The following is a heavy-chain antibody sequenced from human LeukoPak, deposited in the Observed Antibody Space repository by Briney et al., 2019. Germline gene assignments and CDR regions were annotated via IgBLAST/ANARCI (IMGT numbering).Heavy chain of an antibody. Sequence: GGSLRLSCAGSGFNVSNYYMSWVRQAPGKGLEWVSLIRDSGEPFYADPVRGRFTVSRDNSKNTMYLQMNRLRVEDTAVYFCARDRAVTQDWVEFDPWGQGTLVAVSS. D-gene: IGHD4-17*01. J-gene: IGHJ5*02. CDR3: ARDRAVTQDWVEFDP. V-gene: IGHV3-66*03. CDR1: GFNVSNYY. CDR2: IRDSGEP.